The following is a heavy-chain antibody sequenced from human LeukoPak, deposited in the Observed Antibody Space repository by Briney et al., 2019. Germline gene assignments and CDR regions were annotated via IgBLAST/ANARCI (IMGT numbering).Heavy chain of an antibody. CDR2: ISWDGGST. CDR3: AELGITMIGGV. J-gene: IGHJ6*04. Sequence: GGSLRLSCAASGFTFDDYAMHWVRQAPGKGLEWVSLISWDGGSTYYADSVKGRFTISRDNSKNSLYLQMNSLRAEDTAVYYCAELGITMIGGVWGKGTTVTISS. CDR1: GFTFDDYA. V-gene: IGHV3-43D*03. D-gene: IGHD3-10*02.